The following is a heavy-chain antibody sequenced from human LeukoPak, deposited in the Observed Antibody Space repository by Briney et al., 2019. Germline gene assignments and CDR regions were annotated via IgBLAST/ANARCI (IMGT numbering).Heavy chain of an antibody. D-gene: IGHD2-15*01. CDR3: ARDDPPTEVVAAT. Sequence: AASVKVSCKASGGTFSSYAISWVRQAPGQGLEWMGRIIPILGIANYAQKFQGRVTITADKSTSTAYMELSSLRSEDTAVYYCARDDPPTEVVAATWGQGTLVTVS. CDR2: IIPILGIA. J-gene: IGHJ4*02. V-gene: IGHV1-69*04. CDR1: GGTFSSYA.